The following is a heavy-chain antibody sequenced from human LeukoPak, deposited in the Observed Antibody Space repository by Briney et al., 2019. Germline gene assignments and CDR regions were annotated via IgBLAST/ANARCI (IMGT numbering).Heavy chain of an antibody. Sequence: GGSLRLSCAASGFTFSSYGMHWVRQAPGKGLEWVAVISYDGSNKYYADSVKGRFTISRDNSKSTLYLQMNSLRAEDTAVYYCANSPPSGSSYMNDYWGQGTLVTVSS. CDR2: ISYDGSNK. CDR1: GFTFSSYG. D-gene: IGHD3-10*01. J-gene: IGHJ4*02. V-gene: IGHV3-30*18. CDR3: ANSPPSGSSYMNDY.